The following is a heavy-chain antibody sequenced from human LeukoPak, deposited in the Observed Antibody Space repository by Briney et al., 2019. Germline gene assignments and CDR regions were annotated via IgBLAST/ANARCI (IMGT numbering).Heavy chain of an antibody. CDR1: GGSISSGDYY. CDR3: ARGGSSWYRNHWFDP. D-gene: IGHD6-13*01. V-gene: IGHV4-30-4*01. Sequence: SQTLSLTCTVSGGSISSGDYYWSWIRQPPGKGLEWIGYIYYSGSTYYNPSLKSRVTISVDTSKNQFSLKLSSVTAADTAVYYCARGGSSWYRNHWFDPWGQGTLVTVSS. CDR2: IYYSGST. J-gene: IGHJ5*02.